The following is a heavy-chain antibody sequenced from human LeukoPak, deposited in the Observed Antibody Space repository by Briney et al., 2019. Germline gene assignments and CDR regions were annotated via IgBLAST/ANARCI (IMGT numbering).Heavy chain of an antibody. CDR3: ARDPVAGTSGDY. CDR1: GYTFTGYY. CDR2: INPNSGGT. D-gene: IGHD1-14*01. Sequence: ASVKVSCKASGYTFTGYYMHWVRQAPGQGLEWMGWINPNSGGTNYAQKFQGRVTMTRDTSISTAYMELSRLRSDDTAVYYCARDPVAGTSGDYWGHVTLVTVSS. V-gene: IGHV1-2*02. J-gene: IGHJ4*01.